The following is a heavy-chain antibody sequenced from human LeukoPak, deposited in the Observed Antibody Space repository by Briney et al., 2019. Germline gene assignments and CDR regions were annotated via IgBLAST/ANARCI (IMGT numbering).Heavy chain of an antibody. CDR1: GGTFSSYA. Sequence: SVKVSCKASGGTFSSYAISWVRQAPGQGLEWMGGIIPIFGTANYAQKFQGRVTITADESTSTAHMELSSLRSEDTAVYYCARDRERAPIDAFDIWGQGTMVTVSS. CDR3: ARDRERAPIDAFDI. D-gene: IGHD1-26*01. J-gene: IGHJ3*02. V-gene: IGHV1-69*13. CDR2: IIPIFGTA.